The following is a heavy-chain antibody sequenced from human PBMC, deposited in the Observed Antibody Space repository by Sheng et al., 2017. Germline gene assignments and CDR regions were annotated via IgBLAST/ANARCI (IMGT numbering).Heavy chain of an antibody. D-gene: IGHD3-9*01. V-gene: IGHV1-18*01. CDR3: ARSPIMTGSLTQFDY. J-gene: IGHJ4*02. CDR2: ISDYNGNT. Sequence: QVQLVQSGAEVKKPGASVKVSCKASGYTFISYGISWVRQAPGQGLEWMGWISDYNGNTNYAQKLQGRVTMTTDTSTSTAYMELRSLRSDDTAVYYCARSPIMTGSLTQFDYWGQGTLVIVSS. CDR1: GYTFISYG.